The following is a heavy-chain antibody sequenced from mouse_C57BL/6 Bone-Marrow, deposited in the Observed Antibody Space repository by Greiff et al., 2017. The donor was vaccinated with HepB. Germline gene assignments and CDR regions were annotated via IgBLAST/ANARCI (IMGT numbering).Heavy chain of an antibody. J-gene: IGHJ2*01. Sequence: EVKVEESGPGLVKPSQSLSLTCSVTGYSITSGYYWTWIRQFPGNKLEWMGYISYDGSNNYNPSLKNRISITRDTSKNQFFLKLNSVTTEDTATYYCARSGLRRGYWGQGTTLTVSS. CDR2: ISYDGSN. CDR1: GYSITSGYY. CDR3: ARSGLRRGY. V-gene: IGHV3-6*01. D-gene: IGHD2-4*01.